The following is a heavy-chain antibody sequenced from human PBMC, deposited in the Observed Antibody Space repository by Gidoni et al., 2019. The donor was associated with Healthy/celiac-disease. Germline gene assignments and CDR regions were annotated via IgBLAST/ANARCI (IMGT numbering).Heavy chain of an antibody. CDR1: GYTFTSYY. V-gene: IGHV1-46*01. Sequence: QVQLVQSGAEVKKPGASVKVSCKASGYTFTSYYMHWVRKAPGQGLEWMGIINPSGGSTSYAQKFQGRVTMTRDTSTSTVYMELSSLRSEDTAVYYCVRSRLTGDDFDYWGQGTLVTVSS. J-gene: IGHJ4*02. CDR3: VRSRLTGDDFDY. D-gene: IGHD7-27*01. CDR2: INPSGGST.